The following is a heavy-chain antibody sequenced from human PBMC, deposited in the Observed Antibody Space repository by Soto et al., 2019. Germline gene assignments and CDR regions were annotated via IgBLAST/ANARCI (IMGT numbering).Heavy chain of an antibody. Sequence: EVQLLESGGGLVQPGGSLRLSCAAPGFTFSSYAMSWVRQAPGKGVEWLSAISGSGGSTFYADSVKGRFTISRDNYKNTLYLQMNSLRAEDTAVYYCAKSVVVVDLPTWGQGTLVTVSS. CDR2: ISGSGGST. V-gene: IGHV3-23*01. CDR1: GFTFSSYA. D-gene: IGHD2-15*01. J-gene: IGHJ5*02. CDR3: AKSVVVVDLPT.